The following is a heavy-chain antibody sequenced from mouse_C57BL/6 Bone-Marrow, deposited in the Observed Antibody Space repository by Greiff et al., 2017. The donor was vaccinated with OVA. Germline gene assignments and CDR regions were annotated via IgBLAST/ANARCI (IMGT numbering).Heavy chain of an antibody. CDR2: IDPSDSYT. CDR1: GYTFTSYW. Sequence: QVQLQQPGAELVMPGASVKLSCKASGYTFTSYWMHWVKQRPGQGLKWIGEIDPSDSYTNYNQKFKGKSTLTVDKSSSTAYMQLSSLTSEDSAVYYCASLFITTVVAPWYFDVWGTGTTVTVSS. V-gene: IGHV1-69*01. CDR3: ASLFITTVVAPWYFDV. D-gene: IGHD1-1*01. J-gene: IGHJ1*03.